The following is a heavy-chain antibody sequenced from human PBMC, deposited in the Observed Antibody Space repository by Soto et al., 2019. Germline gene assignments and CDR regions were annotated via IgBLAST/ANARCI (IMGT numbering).Heavy chain of an antibody. V-gene: IGHV3-74*01. D-gene: IGHD5-12*01. CDR1: GFTFSNYW. CDR2: INSDGGTT. Sequence: EVQLVESGGGLVQHGGSLRLSCAASGFTFSNYWIHWVRQAPGKGLVWLSRINSDGGTTNYADSVKGRFTISRDNAKNTLSLQMNSLGADDTAVYYCARVARGYYYIDVWGKGTTVTVSS. J-gene: IGHJ6*03. CDR3: ARVARGYYYIDV.